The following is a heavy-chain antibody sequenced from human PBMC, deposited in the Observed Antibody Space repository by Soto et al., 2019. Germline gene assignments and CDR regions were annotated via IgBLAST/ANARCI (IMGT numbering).Heavy chain of an antibody. Sequence: PSETLSLTCAVYGGSLSGYYWSWIRQPPGKGLEWIGEINHSGSTNYNPSLKSRVTISVDTSKNQFSLKLSSVTAADTAVYYCARVGYSSSRSSKWGQGTLVTVSS. V-gene: IGHV4-34*01. J-gene: IGHJ4*02. CDR1: GGSLSGYY. CDR3: ARVGYSSSRSSK. D-gene: IGHD6-13*01. CDR2: INHSGST.